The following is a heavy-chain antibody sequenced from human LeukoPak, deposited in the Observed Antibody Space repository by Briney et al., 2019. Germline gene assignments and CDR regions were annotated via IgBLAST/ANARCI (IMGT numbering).Heavy chain of an antibody. CDR3: ARQAHCTSDLCYPFDY. CDR2: IHYSGST. J-gene: IGHJ4*02. Sequence: SQTLSLTCSVSGGSISSGSYYWSWIRQPPGKGLEWIGYIHYSGSTNYNPSLKSRVTISADTTKNQFSLKLSSVTAADTAVYYCARQAHCTSDLCYPFDYWGQGTLVTVSS. CDR1: GGSISSGSYY. V-gene: IGHV4-61*01. D-gene: IGHD2-8*01.